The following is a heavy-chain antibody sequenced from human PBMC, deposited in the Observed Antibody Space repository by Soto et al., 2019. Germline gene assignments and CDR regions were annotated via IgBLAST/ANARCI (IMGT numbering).Heavy chain of an antibody. Sequence: EVQLLESGGGLVQPGGSLRLSCAASGFTFSSYAMSWVRQAPGKGLEWVSAISGSGDSTYYADSVKGRFTISRDNSENTQYQQMNSLRAEATAVYYCAKRTVGWYFDLWGRGTLATVSS. V-gene: IGHV3-23*01. CDR2: ISGSGDST. CDR1: GFTFSSYA. J-gene: IGHJ2*01. D-gene: IGHD4-17*01. CDR3: AKRTVGWYFDL.